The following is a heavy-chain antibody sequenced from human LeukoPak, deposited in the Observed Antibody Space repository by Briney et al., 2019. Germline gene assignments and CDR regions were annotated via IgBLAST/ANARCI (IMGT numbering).Heavy chain of an antibody. J-gene: IGHJ4*02. Sequence: GGSLRLSCAASGFTFGSYGMSWVRQAPGKGLEWVSVIIGSGGFTYYADSVKGRFIISRDSSRSTLYLQMNSLRAEDTALYYCASWPGGWYGEDSWGQGTLVTVSS. CDR2: IIGSGGFT. CDR1: GFTFGSYG. CDR3: ASWPGGWYGEDS. V-gene: IGHV3-23*01. D-gene: IGHD6-19*01.